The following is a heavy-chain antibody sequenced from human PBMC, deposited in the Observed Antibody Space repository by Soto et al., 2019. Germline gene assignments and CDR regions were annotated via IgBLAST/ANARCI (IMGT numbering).Heavy chain of an antibody. Sequence: VKVSCKASGGTFSSYAISWVRQAPGQGLEWMGGIIPISETINYAQKFQGRVTITADESKSTAYMELSSLRSEDTAVYYCARSQGSSTSLEIYYYYYYGMEVWGQGTTVTVSS. CDR3: ARSQGSSTSLEIYYYYYYGMEV. CDR1: GGTFSSYA. V-gene: IGHV1-69*13. CDR2: IIPISETI. D-gene: IGHD2-2*01. J-gene: IGHJ6*02.